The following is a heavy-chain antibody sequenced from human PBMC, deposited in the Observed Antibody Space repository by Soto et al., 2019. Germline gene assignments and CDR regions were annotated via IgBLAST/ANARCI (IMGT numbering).Heavy chain of an antibody. CDR3: AKNGDFDYDAFDV. D-gene: IGHD3-16*01. V-gene: IGHV3-23*01. Sequence: PGGSLRLSCAASHSTIRRYAMSWVRQAPGKGLEWVSGITGNSARIYYADSVKGRFSISRDNSKNTLYLQMDTLRAEDTAVYYCAKNGDFDYDAFDVWGQGTVVTVSS. CDR2: ITGNSARI. CDR1: HSTIRRYA. J-gene: IGHJ3*01.